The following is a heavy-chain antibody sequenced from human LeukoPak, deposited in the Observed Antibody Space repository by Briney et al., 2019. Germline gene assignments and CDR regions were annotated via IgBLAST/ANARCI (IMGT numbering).Heavy chain of an antibody. CDR2: IGWDGGIT. CDR1: GFTFDDYT. D-gene: IGHD3-22*01. CDR3: AKGKYYDNSGYYAFDY. Sequence: GGSLRLSCVGSGFTFDDYTMHWVRQPPGKGLEWVSLIGWDGGITYYADSVKGRFTISRDNSKSSLYLQMNNPRTEDTALYYCAKGKYYDNSGYYAFDYWGQGTLVTVSS. J-gene: IGHJ4*02. V-gene: IGHV3-43*01.